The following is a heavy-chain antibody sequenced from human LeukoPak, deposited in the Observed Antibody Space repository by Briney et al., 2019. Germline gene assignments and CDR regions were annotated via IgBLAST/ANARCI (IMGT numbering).Heavy chain of an antibody. V-gene: IGHV3-48*01. Sequence: GGSLRLSCAASGFTFINYNMFWARQAPGKGLEWVSYITSSSNTVHYADSVKGRFTLSRDNAKSSLYLQMNSLRAEDTAIYYCARLLSGWYLADYWGQGTLVTVSS. CDR3: ARLLSGWYLADY. J-gene: IGHJ4*02. CDR1: GFTFINYN. D-gene: IGHD6-19*01. CDR2: ITSSSNTV.